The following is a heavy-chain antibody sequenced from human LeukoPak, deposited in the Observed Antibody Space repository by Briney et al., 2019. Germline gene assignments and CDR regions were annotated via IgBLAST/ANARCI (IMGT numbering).Heavy chain of an antibody. V-gene: IGHV1-18*01. Sequence: GASVKVSCKASGYTFTSYGISWVRQAPGQGLEWMGWISAYNGNTNYAQKLQGRVTMTTDTSTSTAYMELRSLRSDDTAVYYCARDLRTRAVVAATVPGYWGQGTLVTVSS. CDR3: ARDLRTRAVVAATVPGY. CDR2: ISAYNGNT. D-gene: IGHD2-15*01. CDR1: GYTFTSYG. J-gene: IGHJ4*02.